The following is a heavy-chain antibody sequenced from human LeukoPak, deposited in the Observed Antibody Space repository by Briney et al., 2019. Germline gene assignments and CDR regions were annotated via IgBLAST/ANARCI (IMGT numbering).Heavy chain of an antibody. Sequence: SQTLSLTCAISGDSVSSNSAAWNWIRQSPSRGLEWLGRTYYRSKWYNDYAVSVKSRITVNPDTSKNQFSLQLNSVTPEDTAVYYCARDPGEHLVPHYYYYYMDVWGKGTTVTISS. J-gene: IGHJ6*03. CDR2: TYYRSKWYN. D-gene: IGHD3-10*01. V-gene: IGHV6-1*01. CDR1: GDSVSSNSAA. CDR3: ARDPGEHLVPHYYYYYMDV.